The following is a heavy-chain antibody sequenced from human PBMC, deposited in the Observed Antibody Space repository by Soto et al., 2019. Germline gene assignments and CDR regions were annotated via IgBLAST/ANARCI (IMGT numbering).Heavy chain of an antibody. CDR3: ARDSEYQLLFNYYYYGMDV. CDR1: GGTFSSYA. V-gene: IGHV1-69*01. Sequence: QVQLVQSGAEVKKPGSSVKVSCKASGGTFSSYAISWVRQAPGQGLEWMGGIIPIFGTANYAQKFQGRVTITADESTSTAYMELSSLRSEDTAVYYCARDSEYQLLFNYYYYGMDVWGQGTTVTVSS. D-gene: IGHD2-2*01. CDR2: IIPIFGTA. J-gene: IGHJ6*02.